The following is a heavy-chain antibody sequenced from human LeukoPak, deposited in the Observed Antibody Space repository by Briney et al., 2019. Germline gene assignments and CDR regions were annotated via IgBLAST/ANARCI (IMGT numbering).Heavy chain of an antibody. CDR3: ATWSTMLVVVTSY. J-gene: IGHJ4*02. V-gene: IGHV4-39*01. D-gene: IGHD3-22*01. Sequence: PSETLSLTCTVSGGSLSSSSYYWGWVRPPPGKGLGWVGSIYYSGSTNYNPSLKSRVTISVDTSKNQFSLKLSSVTAADTTVYYCATWSTMLVVVTSYWGQGTLVTVSS. CDR1: GGSLSSSSYY. CDR2: IYYSGST.